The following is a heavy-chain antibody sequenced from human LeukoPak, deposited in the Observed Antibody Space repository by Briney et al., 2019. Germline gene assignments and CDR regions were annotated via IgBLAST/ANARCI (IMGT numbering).Heavy chain of an antibody. J-gene: IGHJ4*02. V-gene: IGHV1-2*02. CDR3: AREQLVLDFDY. CDR1: GFTFTDYY. CDR2: INPNSGGA. D-gene: IGHD6-13*01. Sequence: ASVKVSCKASGFTFTDYYMHWVRQAPGQGLEWMGWINPNSGGANYAQKFQGRVTMTRDTSISTAYMELSRLRSDDTAVYYCAREQLVLDFDYWGQGTLVTVSS.